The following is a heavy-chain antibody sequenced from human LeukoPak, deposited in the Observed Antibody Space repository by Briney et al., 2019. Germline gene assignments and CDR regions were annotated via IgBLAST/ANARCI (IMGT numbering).Heavy chain of an antibody. D-gene: IGHD1-1*01. CDR2: IKQDGNEK. Sequence: GGSLRLSCAASGFTFSSYWMNWVRQAPGKGLEWVANIKQDGNEKYYVDSVKGRFTISRDNAKNSLYLQMNSLRAEDTAVYYCAKWHERQLAFDSWGQGTLVTVSS. V-gene: IGHV3-7*03. CDR1: GFTFSSYW. J-gene: IGHJ4*02. CDR3: AKWHERQLAFDS.